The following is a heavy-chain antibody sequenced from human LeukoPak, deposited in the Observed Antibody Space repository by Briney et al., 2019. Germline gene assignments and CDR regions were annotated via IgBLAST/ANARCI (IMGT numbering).Heavy chain of an antibody. J-gene: IGHJ3*02. V-gene: IGHV3-21*01. Sequence: GGSLRLSCAASGFTFSSYSMNWVRQAPGKGLEWVSSISSSSSYIYYADSVKGRFTISRDNAKNSLYLQMNSLRAEDTAVYYCARDGDFWSPRGGAFDIWGQGTMVTVSS. D-gene: IGHD3-3*01. CDR1: GFTFSSYS. CDR2: ISSSSSYI. CDR3: ARDGDFWSPRGGAFDI.